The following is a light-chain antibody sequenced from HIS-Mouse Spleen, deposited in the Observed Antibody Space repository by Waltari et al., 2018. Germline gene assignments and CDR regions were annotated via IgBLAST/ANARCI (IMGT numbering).Light chain of an antibody. CDR2: GAS. Sequence: EIVLTQSPATLSLSPGERATLSCRASPSVSSYLAWYQQKPGQAPRLLIYGASNRATGIPARFSGSGPGTDFTLTISSLEPEDFAVYYCQQRSNWHTFGQGTRLEIK. CDR1: PSVSSY. CDR3: QQRSNWHT. J-gene: IGKJ5*01. V-gene: IGKV3D-11*02.